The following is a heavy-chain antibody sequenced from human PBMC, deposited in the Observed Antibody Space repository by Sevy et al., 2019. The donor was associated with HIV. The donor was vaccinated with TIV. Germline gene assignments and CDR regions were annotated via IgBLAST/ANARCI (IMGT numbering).Heavy chain of an antibody. Sequence: GGYLRLSCAASGLSVSDNYMNWVRQAPGKGLELVSVIYSDGRTYYPDSVKSRFHTYRDNSKNTLYLHMKSLRPEDTAVYYCARDRYYDASGYYYYYYGMDVWGQGTTVTVSS. CDR3: ARDRYYDASGYYYYYYGMDV. J-gene: IGHJ6*02. V-gene: IGHV3-66*01. CDR1: GLSVSDNY. D-gene: IGHD3-22*01. CDR2: IYSDGRT.